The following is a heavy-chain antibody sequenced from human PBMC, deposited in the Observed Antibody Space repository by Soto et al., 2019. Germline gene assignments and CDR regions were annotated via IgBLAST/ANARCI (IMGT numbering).Heavy chain of an antibody. CDR2: IYYSGST. Sequence: ASETLSLPCTGSGGSISSSSYYWGWIRQPPGKGLEWIGSIYYSGSTYYNPSLKSRVTISVDTSKNQFSLKLSSVTAADTAVYYCARQDGGPDDYYYYGMDVWGQGTTVTVSS. D-gene: IGHD3-16*01. CDR3: ARQDGGPDDYYYYGMDV. CDR1: GGSISSSSYY. J-gene: IGHJ6*02. V-gene: IGHV4-39*01.